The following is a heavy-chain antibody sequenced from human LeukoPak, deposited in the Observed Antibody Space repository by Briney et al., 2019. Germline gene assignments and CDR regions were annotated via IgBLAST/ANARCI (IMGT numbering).Heavy chain of an antibody. CDR1: GYSFTSYW. D-gene: IGHD3-22*01. CDR2: IYPGDSDT. Sequence: GESLKISCKGSGYSFTSYWIGWVRQMPGKGLEWMGIIYPGDSDTRYSPSFQGQVTISADKSTSTAYLQWSSLKASDTAMYYCARHTYYYDSSGYFRFDPWGQGTLVTVSS. J-gene: IGHJ5*02. V-gene: IGHV5-51*01. CDR3: ARHTYYYDSSGYFRFDP.